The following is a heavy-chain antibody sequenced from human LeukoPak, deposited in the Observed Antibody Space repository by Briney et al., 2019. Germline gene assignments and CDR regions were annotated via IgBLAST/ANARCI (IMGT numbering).Heavy chain of an antibody. J-gene: IGHJ4*02. CDR3: ARRAGAYSHPYDY. Sequence: GGSLRLSCAASVFTFSSYGMHWVRQARGKGLEWVAFIRYDGSNKYCADSAKGRFTISRDNSKNTLYLQMNSLRAEDTAVYYCARRAGAYSHPYDYWGQGTLVTVSS. CDR1: VFTFSSYG. V-gene: IGHV3-30*02. D-gene: IGHD4/OR15-4a*01. CDR2: IRYDGSNK.